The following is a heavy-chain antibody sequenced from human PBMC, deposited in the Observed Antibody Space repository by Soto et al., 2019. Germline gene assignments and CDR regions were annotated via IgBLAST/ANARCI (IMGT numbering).Heavy chain of an antibody. D-gene: IGHD2-8*01. V-gene: IGHV1-2*04. J-gene: IGHJ6*02. CDR3: ARGDSTDCSNGVCSFFYNHDMDV. CDR2: INPKSGGT. Sequence: ASVKVSCKASGYSFTDYHIHWVRQAPGQGLEWLGRINPKSGGTSTAQKFQGWVTMTTDTSSSTASMELTRLTSDDTAIYYCARGDSTDCSNGVCSFFYNHDMDVWGQGTTVTVSS. CDR1: GYSFTDYH.